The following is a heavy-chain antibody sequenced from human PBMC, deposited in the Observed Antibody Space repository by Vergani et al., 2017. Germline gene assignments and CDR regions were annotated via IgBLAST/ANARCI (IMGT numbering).Heavy chain of an antibody. D-gene: IGHD2-21*02. CDR3: ARHLAYCGGDCYPYYYGMDV. V-gene: IGHV4-39*01. J-gene: IGHJ6*02. CDR2: IYYSGST. CDR1: GGSISSSSYY. Sequence: QLQLPESGPGLVKPSETLSLTCTVSGGSISSSSYYWGWIRPPPGKGLEWIGSIYYSGSTYYNPSLKSRVTISVDTSKNQFSLKLSSVTAADTAVYYCARHLAYCGGDCYPYYYGMDVWGQGTTVTVSS.